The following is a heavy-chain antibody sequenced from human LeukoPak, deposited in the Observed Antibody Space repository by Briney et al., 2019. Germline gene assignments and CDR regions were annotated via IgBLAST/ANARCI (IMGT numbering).Heavy chain of an antibody. Sequence: GASVKVSCKASGYTFSNYGITWVRQAPGQGLEWMGWRSAYNGDTKYAQTVQGRVTMTTDTSTSTAYMELRSLRSDDTAVYYCARDHASSCQLLDYWGQGTLVTVSS. D-gene: IGHD6-13*01. J-gene: IGHJ4*02. CDR3: ARDHASSCQLLDY. CDR1: GYTFSNYG. CDR2: RSAYNGDT. V-gene: IGHV1-18*01.